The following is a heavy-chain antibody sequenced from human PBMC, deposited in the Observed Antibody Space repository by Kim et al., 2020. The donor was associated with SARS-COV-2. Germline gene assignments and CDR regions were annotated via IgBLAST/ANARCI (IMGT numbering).Heavy chain of an antibody. V-gene: IGHV4-39*01. CDR2: IYYGVTT. Sequence: SQTLSLTCTVSGGSIRSSNYYWGWIRQPPGRGLEWIGCIYYGVTTYYNPSLKSRATISVDTSKKQVSLELTSVTAADTAVYFCAGSSGGGYFDYWGQGTLVPVST. CDR1: GGSIRSSNYY. J-gene: IGHJ4*02. CDR3: AGSSGGGYFDY. D-gene: IGHD3-16*01.